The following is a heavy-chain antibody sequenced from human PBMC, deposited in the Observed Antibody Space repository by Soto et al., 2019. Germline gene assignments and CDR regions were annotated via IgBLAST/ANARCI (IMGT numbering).Heavy chain of an antibody. CDR2: ISYDGSNK. Sequence: QVQLVESGGGVVQPGRSLRLSCAASGFTFSSYAMHWVRQAPGKGLEWVAVISYDGSNKYYADSVKGRFTISRDNSKNTLYLQMNSLRAEDTAVYYCAKDSTGTGEGGMDVWGQGTTVTVSS. J-gene: IGHJ6*02. CDR3: AKDSTGTGEGGMDV. CDR1: GFTFSSYA. V-gene: IGHV3-30-3*01. D-gene: IGHD1-1*01.